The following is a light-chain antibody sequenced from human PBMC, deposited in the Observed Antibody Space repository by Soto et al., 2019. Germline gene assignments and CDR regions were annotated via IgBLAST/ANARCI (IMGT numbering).Light chain of an antibody. Sequence: EIVLTQSPGTLSLSPGERATLSCRASQSVSSSYLAWYQQKPGQAPRLLMYGASSRATDIPDRSSGSGSGRDFTLTISRLEPEDFAVYYWQQYGSSPKTFGPGTKVDIK. V-gene: IGKV3-20*01. CDR1: QSVSSSY. CDR3: QQYGSSPKT. CDR2: GAS. J-gene: IGKJ3*01.